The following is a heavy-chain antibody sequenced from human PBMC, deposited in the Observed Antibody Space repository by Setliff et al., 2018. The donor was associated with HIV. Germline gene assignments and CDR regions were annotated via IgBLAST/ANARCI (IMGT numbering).Heavy chain of an antibody. J-gene: IGHJ5*02. CDR1: GGTFSSYA. CDR3: ARGITMVRGPEENWFDP. Sequence: SVKVSCKASGGTFSSYAISWVRQAPGQGLEWMGGIIPIFGTANYAQKFQGRVTITTDESTSTAYMELSSLRSEDTAVCYCARGITMVRGPEENWFDPWGQGTLVTVSS. CDR2: IIPIFGTA. V-gene: IGHV1-69*05. D-gene: IGHD3-10*01.